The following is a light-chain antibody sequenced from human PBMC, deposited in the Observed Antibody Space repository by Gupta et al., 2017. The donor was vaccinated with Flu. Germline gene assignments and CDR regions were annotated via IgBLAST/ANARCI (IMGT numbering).Light chain of an antibody. CDR2: DVS. J-gene: IGLJ1*01. CDR1: SSDVGGYNY. Sequence: VTISCTGTSSDVGGYNYGSWYQQHPGKAPKLRIYDVSKRPSGVPDRFSGSKTGNTASLTISGLQAEDEAEYYCCSYAGSYTFYVFGTGTKVTVL. V-gene: IGLV2-11*01. CDR3: CSYAGSYTFYV.